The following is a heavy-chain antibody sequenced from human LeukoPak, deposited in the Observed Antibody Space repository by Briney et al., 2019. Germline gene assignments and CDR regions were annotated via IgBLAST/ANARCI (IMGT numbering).Heavy chain of an antibody. Sequence: ASVKVSCKASGYTFTSYGISWVRQAPGQGLEWMGWVSTYNGNTKYAQNLQGRVTTTTDTSTSTAYMELWSLRSDDTAMYYCARQSTGSYYSPIDYWGQGTLVTVSS. CDR3: ARQSTGSYYSPIDY. V-gene: IGHV1-18*01. CDR1: GYTFTSYG. J-gene: IGHJ4*02. CDR2: VSTYNGNT. D-gene: IGHD1-26*01.